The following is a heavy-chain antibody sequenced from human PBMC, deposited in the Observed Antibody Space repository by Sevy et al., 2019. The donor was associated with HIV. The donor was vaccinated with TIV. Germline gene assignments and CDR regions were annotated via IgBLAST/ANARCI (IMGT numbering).Heavy chain of an antibody. J-gene: IGHJ3*02. V-gene: IGHV1-2*06. D-gene: IGHD3-22*01. CDR2: INPVTGDT. CDR3: AGIRGGYRFGAFDI. Sequence: ASVKVSCKASGYTFTGYYMNWVRQAPGQGPEWMGRINPVTGDTIYADKFKGRVTMTRDTSISTAYLEVNSLRSDDAALYYCAGIRGGYRFGAFDIWGQGTMVTVSS. CDR1: GYTFTGYY.